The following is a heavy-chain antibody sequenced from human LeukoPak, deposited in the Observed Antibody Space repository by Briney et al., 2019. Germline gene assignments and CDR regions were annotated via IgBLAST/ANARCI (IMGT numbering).Heavy chain of an antibody. CDR3: ARDLWADYYGMDV. Sequence: SQTLSLTCTVSGGSISSGDYYWSWIRQPPGKGLEWIGYIYYSGSTYYNPSLKSRVTISVDTSKNQFSLKLSSVTAADTAVYYCARDLWADYYGMDVWGQGTTVTVSS. D-gene: IGHD3/OR15-3a*01. J-gene: IGHJ6*02. V-gene: IGHV4-30-4*01. CDR1: GGSISSGDYY. CDR2: IYYSGST.